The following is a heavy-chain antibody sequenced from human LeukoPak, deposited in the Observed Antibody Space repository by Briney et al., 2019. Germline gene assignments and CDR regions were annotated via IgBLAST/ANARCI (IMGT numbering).Heavy chain of an antibody. CDR3: GRGGIAAAASGIDY. Sequence: PSETLSLTRTVSGGSLTSGGYSGSWIRHPPGKGLEWGGYIYQSGRTYYNPSLKGRVTLLVDRSKTQFSLKLSSMTAADAAVYYCGRGGIAAAASGIDYWGQGTLVTVSS. D-gene: IGHD6-13*01. CDR2: IYQSGRT. J-gene: IGHJ4*02. V-gene: IGHV4-30-2*01. CDR1: GGSLTSGGYS.